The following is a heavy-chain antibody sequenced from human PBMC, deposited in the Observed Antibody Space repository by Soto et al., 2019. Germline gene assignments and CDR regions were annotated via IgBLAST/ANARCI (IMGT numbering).Heavy chain of an antibody. CDR1: GYTFTGYY. Sequence: ASVKVSCKASGYTFTGYYMHWVRQAPGQGLEWMGWINPNSGGTNYAQKFQGWVTMTRDTSISTAYMELSRLRSDDTAVYYCATSGSYSSNYYHYGMDVWGQGTTVTVSS. V-gene: IGHV1-2*04. CDR3: ATSGSYSSNYYHYGMDV. D-gene: IGHD1-26*01. CDR2: INPNSGGT. J-gene: IGHJ6*02.